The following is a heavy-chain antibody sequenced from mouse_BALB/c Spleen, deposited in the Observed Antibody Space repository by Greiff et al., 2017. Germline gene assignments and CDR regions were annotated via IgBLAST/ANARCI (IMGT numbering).Heavy chain of an antibody. J-gene: IGHJ4*01. Sequence: DVQLQESGPGLVKPSQSLSLTCSVTGYSITSGYYWNWIRQFPGNKLEWMGYISYDGSNNYNPSLKNRISITRDTSKNQFFLKLNSVTTEDTATYYCARKGDYRYDGGYAMDYWGQGTSVTVSS. CDR3: ARKGDYRYDGGYAMDY. V-gene: IGHV3-6*02. CDR1: GYSITSGYY. D-gene: IGHD2-14*01. CDR2: ISYDGSN.